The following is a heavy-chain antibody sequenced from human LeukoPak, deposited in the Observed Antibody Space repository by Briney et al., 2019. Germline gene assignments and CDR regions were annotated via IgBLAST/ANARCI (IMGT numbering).Heavy chain of an antibody. Sequence: ASVKVSCKSSGYTFTHYYLHWVRQAPGQGLEWMGWMEPKSGGTKYAEKFQGRVTMTRDTSISTAYMELSSLRSDDTASYYCARDGASSGSDDFDYWGQGTLVTVSS. CDR1: GYTFTHYY. V-gene: IGHV1-2*02. J-gene: IGHJ4*02. CDR2: MEPKSGGT. D-gene: IGHD1-26*01. CDR3: ARDGASSGSDDFDY.